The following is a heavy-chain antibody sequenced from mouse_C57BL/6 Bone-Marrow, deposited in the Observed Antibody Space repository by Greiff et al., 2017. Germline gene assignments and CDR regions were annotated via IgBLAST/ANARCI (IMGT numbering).Heavy chain of an antibody. CDR1: GYTFTSYW. CDR3: EREGTTVVGAMDY. D-gene: IGHD1-1*01. CDR2: IYPSDSDT. J-gene: IGHJ4*01. V-gene: IGHV1-61*01. Sequence: VQLQESGAELVRPGSSVKLSCKASGYTFTSYWMDWVKQRPGQGLEWIGNIYPSDSDTHYNQKFKDKATLNVDKSSSTAYMQLSSLTSEDSAVYDCEREGTTVVGAMDYWGQGTSVTVSS.